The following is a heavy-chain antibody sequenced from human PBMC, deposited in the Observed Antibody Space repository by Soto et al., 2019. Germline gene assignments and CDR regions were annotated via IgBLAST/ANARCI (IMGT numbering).Heavy chain of an antibody. J-gene: IGHJ4*02. V-gene: IGHV3-21*01. CDR2: ISSASSYI. CDR3: ARERGSVYFDY. D-gene: IGHD3-16*01. Sequence: EVQLVESGGGLVKPGGSLRLSCAASGLTFSIYTINWVRQAPGEGLEWVSSISSASSYIYYADSVKGRFTIARDNAKNSLYLQINSLRAEDTAVYYCARERGSVYFDYWGQGTLVTV. CDR1: GLTFSIYT.